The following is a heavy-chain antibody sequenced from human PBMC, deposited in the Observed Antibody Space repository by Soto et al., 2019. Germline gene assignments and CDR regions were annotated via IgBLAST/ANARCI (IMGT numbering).Heavy chain of an antibody. J-gene: IGHJ4*02. CDR3: AKERGSSWYESVDY. Sequence: EVQLLESGGGLVQPGGSLRLSCAASGFTFSSYAMSWVRQAPGKGLEWVSAIRGSGGSTYYADSVKGRFTISRDNSQNTLYLQMNSLRAEDTAVYYCAKERGSSWYESVDYWGQGTLVTVSS. CDR2: IRGSGGST. CDR1: GFTFSSYA. V-gene: IGHV3-23*01. D-gene: IGHD6-13*01.